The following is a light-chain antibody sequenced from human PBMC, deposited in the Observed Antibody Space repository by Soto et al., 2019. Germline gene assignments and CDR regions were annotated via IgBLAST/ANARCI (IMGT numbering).Light chain of an antibody. Sequence: DIVMTQTPLSSPVTLVQAASISCRSSQSLVHNDGNTYLSWFQQRPGQPPRLLIYKVSDRFSGGTDRFSGCRAGTDFTLTISRVEAEAVGVYYCMQAKQSTWTFGQGTKVESK. V-gene: IGKV2-24*01. CDR3: MQAKQSTWT. CDR1: QSLVHNDGNTY. CDR2: KVS. J-gene: IGKJ1*01.